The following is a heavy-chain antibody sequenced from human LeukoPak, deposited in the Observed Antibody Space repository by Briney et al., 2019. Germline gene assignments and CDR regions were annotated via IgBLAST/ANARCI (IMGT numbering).Heavy chain of an antibody. CDR1: GYTFTGYY. CDR2: INPNSGGT. CDR3: ARDLVVVAAQYYYGMDV. J-gene: IGHJ6*02. V-gene: IGHV1-2*02. D-gene: IGHD2-15*01. Sequence: GASVKVSCKASGYTFTGYYMHWVRQAPGQGLEWMGWINPNSGGTNYAQKFQGRVTMTRDTSISTAYMELSRLRSDDTAVYYCARDLVVVAAQYYYGMDVWGQGTTVTVSS.